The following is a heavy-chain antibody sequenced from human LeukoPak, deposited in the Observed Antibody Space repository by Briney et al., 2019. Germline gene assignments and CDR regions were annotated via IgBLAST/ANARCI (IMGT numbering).Heavy chain of an antibody. CDR1: GLTFSTYG. CDR3: AKVATPRRWFGELSHYYYYYMDV. CDR2: IRYDGSDK. D-gene: IGHD3-10*01. Sequence: PGGSLRLSCAASGLTFSTYGIHWVRQAPGKGLEWVACIRYDGSDKYYSDSVKDRFTISRDTSKNTLYLQMNSLRAEDTAVYYCAKVATPRRWFGELSHYYYYYMDVWGKGTTVTISS. J-gene: IGHJ6*03. V-gene: IGHV3-30*02.